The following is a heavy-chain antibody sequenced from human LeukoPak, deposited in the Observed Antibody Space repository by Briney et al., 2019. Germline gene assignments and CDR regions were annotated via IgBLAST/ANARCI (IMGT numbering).Heavy chain of an antibody. D-gene: IGHD1-26*01. CDR1: GSTFSNAW. V-gene: IGHV3-15*01. J-gene: IGHJ4*02. Sequence: GGSLRLSGAASGSTFSNAWMSWVRQAPGKGLEWVGRIKSKTDGGTTDYAAPVKGRFTISRDDSKNTLYLQMNSLKTEDTAVYYCTTDQVGPTLFDCWGQGTLVTVSS. CDR3: TTDQVGPTLFDC. CDR2: IKSKTDGGTT.